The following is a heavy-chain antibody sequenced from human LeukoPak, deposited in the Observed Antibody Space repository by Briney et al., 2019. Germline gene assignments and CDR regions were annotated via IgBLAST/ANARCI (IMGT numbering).Heavy chain of an antibody. D-gene: IGHD3-22*01. CDR1: GGSFSGYC. J-gene: IGHJ4*02. Sequence: PSETLSLTCAVYGGSFSGYCWSWIRQPPGKGLEWIGEINHSGTTNCNPSLKSRVTISVDTSKNQFSLKLSSVTAADTAVYYCARSSIYYDSSGYRIWGQGTLVTVSS. CDR2: INHSGTT. CDR3: ARSSIYYDSSGYRI. V-gene: IGHV4-34*01.